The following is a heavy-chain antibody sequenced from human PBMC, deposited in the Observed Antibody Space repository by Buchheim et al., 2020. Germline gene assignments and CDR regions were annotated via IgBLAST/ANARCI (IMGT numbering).Heavy chain of an antibody. CDR2: IRYDGSNK. J-gene: IGHJ6*02. CDR3: AKSPPGAAVALIGSGMDV. D-gene: IGHD6-19*01. Sequence: QVQLVESGGGVVQPGRSLRLSCAASGFTFSSYGMHWVRQAPGKGLEWVAFIRYDGSNKYYADSVKGRFTISRDNSKNTLYLQRNSLRAEDTAVYYCAKSPPGAAVALIGSGMDVWGQGTT. CDR1: GFTFSSYG. V-gene: IGHV3-30*02.